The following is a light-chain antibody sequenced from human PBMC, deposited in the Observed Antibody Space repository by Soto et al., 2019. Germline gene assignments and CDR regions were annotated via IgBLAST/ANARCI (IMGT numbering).Light chain of an antibody. CDR2: GAS. V-gene: IGKV3-15*01. CDR3: QQYNNWPSWP. CDR1: QTITSN. Sequence: EIVLTPTPATLPVYPRERASLSCTSNQTITSNLAWYQQKPGQAPRLLIYGASTRATGIPVRFSGSGSGTEFTLTISSLQSEDSAICYCQQYNNWPSWPFGQGTKVAIK. J-gene: IGKJ1*01.